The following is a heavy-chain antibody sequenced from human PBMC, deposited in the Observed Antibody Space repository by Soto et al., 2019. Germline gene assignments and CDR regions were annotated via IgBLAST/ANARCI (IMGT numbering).Heavy chain of an antibody. CDR1: GGSISSGGYS. Sequence: SETVSLACAVSGGSISSGGYSWSWIRQPPGKGLEWIGYIYHSGSTYYSPSLKSRVTISVDTSKNQFSLKLSSVTAADTAVYYCARRERAAGTDWWFDPWGQGTLVTGSS. V-gene: IGHV4-30-2*01. CDR3: ARRERAAGTDWWFDP. J-gene: IGHJ5*02. D-gene: IGHD6-13*01. CDR2: IYHSGST.